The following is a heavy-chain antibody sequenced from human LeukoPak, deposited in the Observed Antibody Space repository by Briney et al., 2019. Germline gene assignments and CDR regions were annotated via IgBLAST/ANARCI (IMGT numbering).Heavy chain of an antibody. CDR2: INHSGST. J-gene: IGHJ5*02. Sequence: PSETLSLTXAVYGGSFSGYYWSWIRQPPGKGLEWIGEINHSGSTNYNPSLKSRVTISVDTSKNQFSLKLSSVTAADTAVYYCASTPAYYYDSSGRWFDPWGQGTLVTVSS. V-gene: IGHV4-34*01. D-gene: IGHD3-22*01. CDR3: ASTPAYYYDSSGRWFDP. CDR1: GGSFSGYY.